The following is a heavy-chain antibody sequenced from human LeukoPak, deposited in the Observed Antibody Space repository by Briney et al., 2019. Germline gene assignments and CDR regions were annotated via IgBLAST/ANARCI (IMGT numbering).Heavy chain of an antibody. CDR3: VRDNWGLDY. J-gene: IGHJ4*02. Sequence: GGSLRLSCKASGVTFGTYWMHWVRQPPGKGLVWVSRIDGDGTGTDYADSVKGRFTVSRDNAKNTVYLQMNSLTAEDTSTYYCVRDNWGLDYWGQGTLVTVSS. D-gene: IGHD7-27*01. CDR1: GVTFGTYW. CDR2: IDGDGTGT. V-gene: IGHV3-74*01.